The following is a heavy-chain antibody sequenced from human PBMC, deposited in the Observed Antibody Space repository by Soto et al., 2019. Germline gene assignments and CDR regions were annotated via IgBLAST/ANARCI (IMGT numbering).Heavy chain of an antibody. CDR1: GYTFTSYG. J-gene: IGHJ6*03. CDR2: ISAYNGNT. CDR3: ARAPWYYDILTGSYEHYYYYYYNDV. Sequence: GASVKVSCKASGYTFTSYGISWVRQAPGQGLEWMGWISAYNGNTNYAQKLQGRVTMTTDTSTSTAYMELRSLRSDDTAVYYCARAPWYYDILTGSYEHYYYYYYNDVWRKGTTLTVS. D-gene: IGHD3-9*01. V-gene: IGHV1-18*01.